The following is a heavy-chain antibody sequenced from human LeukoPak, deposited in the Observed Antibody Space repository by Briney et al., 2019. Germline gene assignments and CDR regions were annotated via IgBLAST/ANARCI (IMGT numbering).Heavy chain of an antibody. J-gene: IGHJ3*02. CDR1: GGSISSYY. V-gene: IGHV4-59*01. D-gene: IGHD5-18*01. CDR2: ISYSGTT. Sequence: SETLSLTCTVSGGSISSYYWSWIRQPPGKGLEWIGYISYSGTTNYNPSLKSRVTISVETSKNQFSLKLSSVTAADTAVYYCATTGYRVFDIWGQGTMVTVSS. CDR3: ATTGYRVFDI.